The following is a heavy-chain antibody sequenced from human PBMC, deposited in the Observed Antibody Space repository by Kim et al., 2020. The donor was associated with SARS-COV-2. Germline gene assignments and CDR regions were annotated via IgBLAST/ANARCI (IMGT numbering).Heavy chain of an antibody. CDR1: GGSISSSNW. V-gene: IGHV4-4*02. CDR3: ARGEWSSTSWHLPNENWVGPRKKDKENWFDP. J-gene: IGHJ5*02. Sequence: SETLSLTCAVSGGSISSSNWWSWVRQPPGKGLEWIGEIYHSGRTNYNPSLKSRVTISVDKSKNQFSLKLSSVTAADTAVYYCARGEWSSTSWHLPNENWVGPRKKDKENWFDPWGQGNLVTVSS. D-gene: IGHD2-2*01. CDR2: IYHSGRT.